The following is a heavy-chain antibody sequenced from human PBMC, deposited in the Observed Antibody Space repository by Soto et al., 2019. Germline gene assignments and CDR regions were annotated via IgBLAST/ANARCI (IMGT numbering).Heavy chain of an antibody. D-gene: IGHD1-26*01. CDR3: ANLGDVGSYYHHG. CDR2: ISGSGGST. V-gene: IGHV3-23*01. Sequence: GGSLRLSCAASGFTFSSYAMSWVRQAPGKGLEWVSAISGSGGSTYYADSVKGRFTISRDNSKNTLYLQMNSLRAEATAVYSCANLGDVGSYYHHGWGQGTLVTVSS. J-gene: IGHJ4*02. CDR1: GFTFSSYA.